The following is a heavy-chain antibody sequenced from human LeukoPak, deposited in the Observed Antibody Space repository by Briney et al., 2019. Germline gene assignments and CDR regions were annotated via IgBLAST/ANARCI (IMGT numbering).Heavy chain of an antibody. V-gene: IGHV1-2*02. J-gene: IGHJ6*03. Sequence: GASVKVSCKASGYTFTGYYMHWVRQAPGQGLEWMGWINPNSGGTNYAQKFQGRVTMTRDTSISTAYMELSRLRSDDTAVYYCAAGYYYRSGSSYMDVSGKGTTVTISS. CDR2: INPNSGGT. CDR3: AAGYYYRSGSSYMDV. D-gene: IGHD3-10*01. CDR1: GYTFTGYY.